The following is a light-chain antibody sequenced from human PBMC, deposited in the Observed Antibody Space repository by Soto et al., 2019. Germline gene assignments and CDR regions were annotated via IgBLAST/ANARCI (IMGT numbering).Light chain of an antibody. Sequence: DIPMTQSPSSLSASVGDRVTITCQASQDISNYLNWYQQKPGKAPKLLIYDASNLETGVPSRFSGSGSGTDFTFTISSLQPGDIATYYCQQNDNLPPTFGQGTKLEIK. CDR1: QDISNY. CDR2: DAS. J-gene: IGKJ2*01. V-gene: IGKV1-33*01. CDR3: QQNDNLPPT.